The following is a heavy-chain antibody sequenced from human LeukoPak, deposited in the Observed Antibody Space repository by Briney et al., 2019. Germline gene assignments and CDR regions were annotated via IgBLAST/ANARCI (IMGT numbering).Heavy chain of an antibody. CDR1: GGSISSSNW. J-gene: IGHJ4*02. CDR2: IYHSGST. V-gene: IGHV4-4*02. Sequence: PSETLSLTCTVSGGSISSSNWWSWVRQPPGKGLEWIGEIYHSGSTNYNPSLKSRVTISVDKSKNQFSLKLSSVTVADTAVYYCARDRYSSSYYFDYWGQGTLVTVSS. CDR3: ARDRYSSSYYFDY. D-gene: IGHD6-6*01.